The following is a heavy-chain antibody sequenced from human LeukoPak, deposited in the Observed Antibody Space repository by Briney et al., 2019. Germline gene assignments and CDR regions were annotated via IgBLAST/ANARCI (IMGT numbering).Heavy chain of an antibody. CDR3: ARNRWEPYHNYAFDI. V-gene: IGHV1-18*01. CDR1: GYTFTSYG. Sequence: ASVKVSCKASGYTFTSYGISWVRQAPGQGLEWMGWISVYNGNTNSTQTLQGRVTMTTDTSTSTAYMELRSLRSDDTAVYYCARNRWEPYHNYAFDIWGQGTMVTVSS. CDR2: ISVYNGNT. J-gene: IGHJ3*02. D-gene: IGHD1-26*01.